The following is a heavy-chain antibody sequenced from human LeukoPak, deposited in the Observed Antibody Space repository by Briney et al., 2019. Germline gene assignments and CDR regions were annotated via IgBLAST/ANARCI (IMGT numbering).Heavy chain of an antibody. CDR1: GFTFSSYA. CDR2: MSGSGGST. Sequence: PGGSLRLSCAASGFTFSSYAMSWVRQAPGKGLEWVSAMSGSGGSTYYADSVKGRFTISRDNSKNTLYLQMNSLRAEDTAVYFCAKDHWGAIRGEFDYWGQGRLVTVSS. J-gene: IGHJ4*02. V-gene: IGHV3-23*01. D-gene: IGHD3-10*01. CDR3: AKDHWGAIRGEFDY.